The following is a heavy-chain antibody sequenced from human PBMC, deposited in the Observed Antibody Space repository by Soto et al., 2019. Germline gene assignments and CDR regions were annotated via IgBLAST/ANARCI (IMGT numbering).Heavy chain of an antibody. CDR3: ARGASHSLPYYDSSGYYFY. J-gene: IGHJ4*02. CDR1: GGTFSSYA. D-gene: IGHD3-22*01. V-gene: IGHV1-69*13. CDR2: IIPIFGTA. Sequence: SVKVSCKASGGTFSSYAISWVRQAPGQGLKRMGGIIPIFGTANYAQKYQGRVTITADESTSTAYMELSSLRSEDTAVYYCARGASHSLPYYDSSGYYFYWGRG.